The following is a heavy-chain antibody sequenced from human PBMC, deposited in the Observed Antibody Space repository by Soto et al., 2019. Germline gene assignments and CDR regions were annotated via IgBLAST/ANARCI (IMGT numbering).Heavy chain of an antibody. Sequence: PSETLSLTCTVSGGSISRYYWSWIRQPPGKGLEWIGYIYYSGSTNYNPSLKSRVTISVDTSKNQFSLKLSSVTAADTAVYYCARQGGYCSSPSCYSWFDPWGQGTLVTVSS. V-gene: IGHV4-59*08. CDR3: ARQGGYCSSPSCYSWFDP. D-gene: IGHD2-2*01. CDR2: IYYSGST. J-gene: IGHJ5*02. CDR1: GGSISRYY.